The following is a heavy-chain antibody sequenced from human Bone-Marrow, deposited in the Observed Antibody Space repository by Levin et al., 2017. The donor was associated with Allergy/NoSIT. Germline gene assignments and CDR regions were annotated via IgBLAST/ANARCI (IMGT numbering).Heavy chain of an antibody. CDR3: AKDRGGSRSKGDLDY. D-gene: IGHD3-10*01. CDR2: ISGSGSGT. CDR1: GFTFAKYA. J-gene: IGHJ4*02. V-gene: IGHV3-23*01. Sequence: PGGSLRLSCAASGFTFAKYAVTWVRQAPGKGLDWVSTISGSGSGTYYADSVRGRFTISRDNSKNTVYLQMNSLRVEDTALYYCAKDRGGSRSKGDLDYWGQGTLVTVSS.